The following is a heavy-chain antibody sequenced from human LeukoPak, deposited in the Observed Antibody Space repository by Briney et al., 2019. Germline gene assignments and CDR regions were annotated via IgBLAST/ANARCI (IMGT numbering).Heavy chain of an antibody. CDR1: GFTFSTYW. CDR2: IKQDESEK. J-gene: IGHJ6*03. V-gene: IGHV3-7*04. CDR3: ARGGVPTYYYYMDV. Sequence: GGSLRLSCAASGFTFSTYWMSWVRQAPGKGLEWVANIKQDESEKYYVDSVKGRFTISRDNAKNSLYLQMNSLRAEDTAVYYCARGGVPTYYYYMDVWGKGTTVTVSS.